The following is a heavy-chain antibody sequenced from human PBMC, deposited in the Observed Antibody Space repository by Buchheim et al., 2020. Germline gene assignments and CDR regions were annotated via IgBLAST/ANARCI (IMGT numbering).Heavy chain of an antibody. J-gene: IGHJ4*02. D-gene: IGHD3-3*01. CDR3: ARAHGIGYYDPGEEYPSAGNFDY. CDR2: IYYSGST. CDR1: GGSISSYY. V-gene: IGHV4-59*01. Sequence: QVQLQESGPGLVKPSETPSLTCTVSGGSISSYYWSWIRQPPGKGLEWIGYIYYSGSTNYNPSLKSRVTISVDTSKNQFSLKLSSVTAADTAVYYCARAHGIGYYDPGEEYPSAGNFDYWGQGTL.